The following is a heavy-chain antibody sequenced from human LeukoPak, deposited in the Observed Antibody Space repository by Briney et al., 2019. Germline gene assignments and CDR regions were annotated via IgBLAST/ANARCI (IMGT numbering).Heavy chain of an antibody. Sequence: PGGSLRLSCAASGFTFSSYDMNWVRQAPGKGLEWVSYISSSASTMYYADSVKGRFTISRDNAKNSLYLQMNSLRAEDTAVYYCARDPYCGGDCYPDAFDIWGQGTMVTVSS. D-gene: IGHD2-21*02. J-gene: IGHJ3*02. CDR3: ARDPYCGGDCYPDAFDI. CDR1: GFTFSSYD. CDR2: ISSSASTM. V-gene: IGHV3-48*03.